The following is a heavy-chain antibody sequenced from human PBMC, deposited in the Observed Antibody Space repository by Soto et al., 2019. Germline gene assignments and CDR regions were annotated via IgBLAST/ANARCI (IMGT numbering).Heavy chain of an antibody. CDR1: GFSLSTSGVG. CDR2: IYWDDDK. D-gene: IGHD2-15*01. J-gene: IGHJ4*02. V-gene: IGHV2-5*02. CDR3: AHRPSYCSGGSCYSGFDY. Sequence: QITLKESGPTLVKPTQALTLTCTFSGFSLSTSGVGVGWIRQPPGKALEWLALIYWDDDKRYSPSLKSRLTITKDTSKNQVVLTMTNMDPVDTATYYCAHRPSYCSGGSCYSGFDYWGQGTLVTVSS.